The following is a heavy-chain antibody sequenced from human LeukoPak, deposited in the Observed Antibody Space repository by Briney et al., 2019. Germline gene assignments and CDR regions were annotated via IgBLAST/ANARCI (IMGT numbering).Heavy chain of an antibody. J-gene: IGHJ4*02. Sequence: ASVKVSCKASGYTFTGYYMHWVRQAPGQGLEWMGWINPNSGGTNYAQKFQGRVTMTRNTSISTAYMELSSLRSEDTAVYYCVYCSSTSCLYWGQGTLVTVSS. CDR3: VYCSSTSCLY. V-gene: IGHV1-2*02. D-gene: IGHD2-2*01. CDR2: INPNSGGT. CDR1: GYTFTGYY.